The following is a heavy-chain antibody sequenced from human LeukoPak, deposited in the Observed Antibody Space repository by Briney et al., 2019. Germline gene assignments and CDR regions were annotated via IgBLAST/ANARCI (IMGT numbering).Heavy chain of an antibody. CDR1: GFTFSSYE. Sequence: GGSLRLSCAASGFTFSSYEMNWVRQAPGKGLEWVSYITSSGSTRYYADSVKGRFTVSRDNAKNSLYLQMNSLRAEDTAVYYCVKGLTVTTYDLDYWGQGTLVTVSS. D-gene: IGHD4-17*01. J-gene: IGHJ4*02. CDR3: VKGLTVTTYDLDY. CDR2: ITSSGSTR. V-gene: IGHV3-48*03.